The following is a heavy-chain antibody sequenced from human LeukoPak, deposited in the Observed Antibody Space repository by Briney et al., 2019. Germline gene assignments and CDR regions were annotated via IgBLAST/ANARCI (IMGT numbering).Heavy chain of an antibody. V-gene: IGHV1-69*13. CDR3: ATDLVDTAMVD. D-gene: IGHD5-18*01. CDR1: GGTFSSYA. J-gene: IGHJ4*02. CDR2: IIPIFGTA. Sequence: GASVKVSCKASGGTFSSYAISWVRQAPGQGLEWMGGIIPIFGTANYAQKFQGRVTITADESTSTAYMELSSLRSEDTAVYYCATDLVDTAMVDWGQGTLVTVSS.